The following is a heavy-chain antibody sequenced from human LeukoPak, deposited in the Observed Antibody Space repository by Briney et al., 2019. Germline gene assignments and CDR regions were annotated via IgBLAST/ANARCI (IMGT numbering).Heavy chain of an antibody. V-gene: IGHV3-7*01. CDR1: GLTISKYW. Sequence: GGSLRLSCAVSGLTISKYWMSWVRQAPGKGLEWVANINQDGSEKYYVDSVKGRFIISRDNAKNSLYLQMNSLRAEDTAVYYCVSGTYYYGYCGQGTLVTVSS. CDR3: VSGTYYYGY. CDR2: INQDGSEK. D-gene: IGHD1-26*01. J-gene: IGHJ4*02.